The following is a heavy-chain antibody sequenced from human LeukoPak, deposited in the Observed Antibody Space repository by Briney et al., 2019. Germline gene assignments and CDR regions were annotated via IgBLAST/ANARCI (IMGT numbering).Heavy chain of an antibody. V-gene: IGHV3-74*01. CDR2: INTDGGTT. CDR3: ARGPAANSGNYYVGDY. D-gene: IGHD1-26*01. Sequence: GGSLRLSCAASELTFSNYWMHWVRQAPGKGLVWVSRINTDGGTTSYADSVKGRFTVSRDNAKNTLYLEMNSLGAEDTAVYYCARGPAANSGNYYVGDYWGQGTLVTVSS. J-gene: IGHJ4*02. CDR1: ELTFSNYW.